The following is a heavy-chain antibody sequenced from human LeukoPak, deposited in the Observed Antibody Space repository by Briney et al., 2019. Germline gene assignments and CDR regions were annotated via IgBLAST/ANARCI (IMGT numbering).Heavy chain of an antibody. CDR1: GFTVSSNY. V-gene: IGHV3-53*01. J-gene: IGHJ4*02. D-gene: IGHD3-16*02. CDR2: IYSGGST. CDR3: AKAVGTYYDYVWGSYRYTAPFDY. Sequence: GGSLRLSCAASGFTVSSNYMSWVRQAPGKGLEWVSVIYSGGSTYYADSVKGRFTISRDNSKNTLYLQMNSLRAEDTAVYYCAKAVGTYYDYVWGSYRYTAPFDYWGQGTLVTVSS.